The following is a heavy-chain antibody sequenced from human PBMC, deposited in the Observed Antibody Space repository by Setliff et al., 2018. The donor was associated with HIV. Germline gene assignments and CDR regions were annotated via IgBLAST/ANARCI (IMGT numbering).Heavy chain of an antibody. J-gene: IGHJ3*02. Sequence: PGGSLRLSCAASGFTFRDHYMTWIRQAPGKGLEWISYISSSGSTTYYADSVKGRFTISRDNTKNSLYLQMNSLRAEDTAVYYCARDSDVTSDAFDIWGQGTMVTVSS. CDR3: ARDSDVTSDAFDI. D-gene: IGHD4-17*01. CDR1: GFTFRDHY. CDR2: ISSSGSTT. V-gene: IGHV3-11*04.